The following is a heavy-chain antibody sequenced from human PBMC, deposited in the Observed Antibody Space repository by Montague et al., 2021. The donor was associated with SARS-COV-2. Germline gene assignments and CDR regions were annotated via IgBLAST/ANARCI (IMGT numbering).Heavy chain of an antibody. Sequence: SETLSLTCNVSGVSISNYHWSWIRQPPGKGLEWIGSIYYSGSTYYNPSLKSRVTISVDTSKNQFSLKLSSVTAADTAVYYCARLHCSSTSCYYLFFAETSHFDYWGQGTLITVSS. CDR3: ARLHCSSTSCYYLFFAETSHFDY. D-gene: IGHD2-2*01. J-gene: IGHJ4*02. CDR1: GVSISNYH. CDR2: IYYSGST. V-gene: IGHV4-39*01.